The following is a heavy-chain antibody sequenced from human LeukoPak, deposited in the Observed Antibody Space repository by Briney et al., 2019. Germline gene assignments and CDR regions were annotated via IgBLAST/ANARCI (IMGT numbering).Heavy chain of an antibody. V-gene: IGHV3-30*02. CDR3: AKEVGVGANTFDY. CDR1: GFAFSSYG. J-gene: IGHJ4*02. D-gene: IGHD1-26*01. Sequence: GGSLRLSCAASGFAFSSYGMHWVRHAPGKGLEWVAFIHYDGSNKYYADSVKGRFTISRDNSKNTLYLQMNSLRAEDTAVYFCAKEVGVGANTFDYWGQGTLVTVSS. CDR2: IHYDGSNK.